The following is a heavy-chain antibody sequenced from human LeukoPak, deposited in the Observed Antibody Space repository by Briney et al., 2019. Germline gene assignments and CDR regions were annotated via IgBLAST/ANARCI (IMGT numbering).Heavy chain of an antibody. V-gene: IGHV3-64D*09. CDR1: RLTFSRHS. J-gene: IGHJ3*02. CDR3: VKDRSESYAFDI. CDR2: ITGDGGYT. Sequence: GRSTSLSCSASRLTFSRHSMQWVSQAPGKVLEYVSSITGDGGYTWNADSRFTIPRDNSKNTVYLHITSLRTEDTAVYYCVKDRSESYAFDIWGQGTMVAVSS.